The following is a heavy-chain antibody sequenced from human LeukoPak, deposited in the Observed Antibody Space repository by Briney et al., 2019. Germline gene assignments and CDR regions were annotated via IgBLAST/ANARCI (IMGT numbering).Heavy chain of an antibody. CDR1: GYTFTGYH. V-gene: IGHV1-2*06. Sequence: SVKVSCTTSGYTFTGYHMHWVRQAPGQGLEWMGRINPNSGDTNYAQKFQGRVTMTRDTSISTAYMELSRLTSDDTAMYYCARDYCSSTSCLFDYWGQGTLVTVSS. J-gene: IGHJ4*02. CDR2: INPNSGDT. D-gene: IGHD2-2*01. CDR3: ARDYCSSTSCLFDY.